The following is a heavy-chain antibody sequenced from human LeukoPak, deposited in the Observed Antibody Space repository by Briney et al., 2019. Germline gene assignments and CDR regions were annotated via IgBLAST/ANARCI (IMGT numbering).Heavy chain of an antibody. CDR2: IYPGDSDT. Sequence: GESLKISCKGSGYSFTSYWIGWVRQMPGKGLEWMGIIYPGDSDTRYSPSFQGQVTISADKSISTAYLQWSSLKASDTAMYYCARHPAYCGGDCYFDIWGQGTMVTASS. CDR3: ARHPAYCGGDCYFDI. J-gene: IGHJ3*02. D-gene: IGHD2-21*02. CDR1: GYSFTSYW. V-gene: IGHV5-51*01.